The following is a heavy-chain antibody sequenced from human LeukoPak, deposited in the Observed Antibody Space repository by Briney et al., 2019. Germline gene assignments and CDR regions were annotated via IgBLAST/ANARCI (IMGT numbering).Heavy chain of an antibody. CDR2: ISRGGTSI. J-gene: IGHJ5*02. Sequence: KPGGSLRLSCAASGFTFSDYYMSWIRQAPGKRLEWISYISRGGTSISYADSVKGRFTISRDNAKNSLYLQMNSLRDEDTAVYYCAREYYDSSGYPVTNWFDPWGQGTLVTVSS. V-gene: IGHV3-11*04. CDR1: GFTFSDYY. CDR3: AREYYDSSGYPVTNWFDP. D-gene: IGHD3-22*01.